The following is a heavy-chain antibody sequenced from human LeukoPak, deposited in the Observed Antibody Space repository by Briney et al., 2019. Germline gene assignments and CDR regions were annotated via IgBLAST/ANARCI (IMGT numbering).Heavy chain of an antibody. CDR1: GGSFSGYY. CDR2: INPRGST. J-gene: IGHJ4*02. CDR3: ARQTKAMVRGVIVRGLFDY. V-gene: IGHV4-34*01. Sequence: PSETLSLTCAVYGGSFSGYYWSWIRQPPGKGLEWIGEINPRGSTNYNPPLKSRVTISVDTSKNQFSLKLSSVTAADTAVYYCARQTKAMVRGVIVRGLFDYWGQGTLVTVSS. D-gene: IGHD3-10*01.